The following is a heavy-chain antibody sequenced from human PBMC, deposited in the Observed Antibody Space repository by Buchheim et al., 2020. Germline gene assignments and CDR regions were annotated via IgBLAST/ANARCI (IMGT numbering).Heavy chain of an antibody. Sequence: EVQLLESGGGLVQPGGSLSLSCAASRFSFRNYAMTWVRLAPGKGLEWVSAIRGDGGNTYYVDSVKGRFTISRDNSKNTLYLQMNSLRAEDTAVYYCAKNAGADLYYYYYMDVWGKGTT. CDR1: RFSFRNYA. CDR2: IRGDGGNT. J-gene: IGHJ6*03. CDR3: AKNAGADLYYYYYMDV. V-gene: IGHV3-23*01. D-gene: IGHD1-26*01.